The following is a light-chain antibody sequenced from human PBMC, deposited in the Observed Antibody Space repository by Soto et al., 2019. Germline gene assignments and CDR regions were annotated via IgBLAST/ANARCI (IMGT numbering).Light chain of an antibody. V-gene: IGLV2-14*03. J-gene: IGLJ2*01. CDR2: DVS. CDR1: STDSGGYNY. Sequence: QSALTQPASVSGSPGQSITISCTEASTDSGGYNYVSWYQQHPGKAPKLMIYDVSNRPSGVSNRFSGSKSGNTASLTISGLQAEDEADYYCSSYRNTRVVFGGGTKLTVL. CDR3: SSYRNTRVV.